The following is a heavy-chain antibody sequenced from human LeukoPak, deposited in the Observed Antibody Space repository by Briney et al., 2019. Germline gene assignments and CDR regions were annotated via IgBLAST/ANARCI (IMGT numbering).Heavy chain of an antibody. CDR1: GGSISSHY. Sequence: SETLSLTCTVSGGSISSHYWSWIRQPPGKGLEWIGYIYYSGSTNYNPSLKSRVTISVDTSKNQFSLKLSSVTAADTAVYYCARGSVVQAAMGGWFDPWGQGTLVTVSS. J-gene: IGHJ5*02. CDR2: IYYSGST. CDR3: ARGSVVQAAMGGWFDP. V-gene: IGHV4-59*11. D-gene: IGHD2-2*01.